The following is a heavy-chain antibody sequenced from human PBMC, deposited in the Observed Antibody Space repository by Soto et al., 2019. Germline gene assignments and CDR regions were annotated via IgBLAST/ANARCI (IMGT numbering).Heavy chain of an antibody. Sequence: ASVKVSCKASGYTFTSYGISWVRQAPGQGLEWMGWISAYNGNTNYAQKLQGRVTMTTDTSTSTAYMELRSLRSDDTAVYYCARDIVVVVAATGTRYYYYYYAMDVWGQGTTVTVSS. CDR1: GYTFTSYG. D-gene: IGHD2-15*01. V-gene: IGHV1-18*01. CDR3: ARDIVVVVAATGTRYYYYYYAMDV. J-gene: IGHJ6*02. CDR2: ISAYNGNT.